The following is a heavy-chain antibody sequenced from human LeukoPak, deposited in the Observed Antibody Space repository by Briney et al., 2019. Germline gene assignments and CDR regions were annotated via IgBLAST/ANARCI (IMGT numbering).Heavy chain of an antibody. CDR2: ISSSSSTI. CDR3: ARGGAARPDY. Sequence: GGSLRLSCAASGFTFSSYSMNWVRQAPGKGLEWLAYISSSSSTISYADSVKGRFTISRDNAKNSLYLQLHSLRAEDTAVFYCARGGAARPDYWGQGTLVTVSS. CDR1: GFTFSSYS. V-gene: IGHV3-48*04. D-gene: IGHD6-25*01. J-gene: IGHJ4*02.